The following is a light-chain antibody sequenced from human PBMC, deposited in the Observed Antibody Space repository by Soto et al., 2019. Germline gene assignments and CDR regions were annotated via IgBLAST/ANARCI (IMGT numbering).Light chain of an antibody. CDR1: QSIITS. CDR3: QQYNSYSRT. CDR2: KAS. J-gene: IGKJ1*01. V-gene: IGKV1-5*03. Sequence: DIQMTQSPSTLSASVGHRVTITCGASQSIITSLAWYQQKPGKAPKLLIYKASSLQSGVPSRFSGSGSGTEFTLTISSLQNDDFATYYCQQYNSYSRTFGQGTKVDIK.